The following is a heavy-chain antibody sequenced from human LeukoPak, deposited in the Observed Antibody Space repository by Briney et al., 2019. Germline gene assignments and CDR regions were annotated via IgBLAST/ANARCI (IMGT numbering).Heavy chain of an antibody. V-gene: IGHV3-48*03. Sequence: GGSLRLSCAASGFTFSSYEMNWVRQAPGKGLEWVSYISSSGSTIYYADSVKGRFTISRDNAENSLYLQMNSLRAEDTAVYYCAQQSTDAFDIWGQGTMVTVSS. D-gene: IGHD6-13*01. CDR3: AQQSTDAFDI. CDR1: GFTFSSYE. J-gene: IGHJ3*02. CDR2: ISSSGSTI.